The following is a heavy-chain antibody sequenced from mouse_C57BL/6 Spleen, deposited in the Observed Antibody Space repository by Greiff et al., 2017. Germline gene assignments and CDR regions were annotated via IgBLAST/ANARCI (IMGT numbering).Heavy chain of an antibody. D-gene: IGHD1-1*01. Sequence: VQLQQPGAELVKPGASVKMSCKASGYTFTSYWITWVKQRPGQGLEWIGDIYPGSGSTNYKEKFKSKATMSVDTASSTAYMQLSSLTSADSAVYYCARWISYYFGRCYVVYWGQGTTLTVSS. J-gene: IGHJ2*01. CDR2: IYPGSGST. V-gene: IGHV1-55*01. CDR1: GYTFTSYW. CDR3: ARWISYYFGRCYVVY.